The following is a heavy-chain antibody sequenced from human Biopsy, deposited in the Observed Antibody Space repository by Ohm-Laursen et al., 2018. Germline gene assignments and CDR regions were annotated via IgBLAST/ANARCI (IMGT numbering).Heavy chain of an antibody. CDR3: ARGEAARVNDNYRYRLDH. CDR1: GGNLRSYG. J-gene: IGHJ6*02. V-gene: IGHV1-69*01. D-gene: IGHD6-6*01. CDR2: IMPAFGVV. Sequence: SSVKVSCKASGGNLRSYGISWVRQAPGQGLEWMGGIMPAFGVVNYGQNFEGRVTIDADDWTTTVDLSSLTSEDTAVYYCARGEAARVNDNYRYRLDHWGQGTTVVVSS.